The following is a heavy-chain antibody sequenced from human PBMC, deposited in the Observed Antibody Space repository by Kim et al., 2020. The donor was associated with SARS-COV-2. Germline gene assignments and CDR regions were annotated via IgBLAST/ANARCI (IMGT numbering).Heavy chain of an antibody. CDR3: ARQPTLPIVATITYYYYYGMDV. V-gene: IGHV1-69*13. CDR2: IIPIFGTA. D-gene: IGHD5-12*01. J-gene: IGHJ6*02. CDR1: GGTFSSYA. Sequence: SVKVSCKASGGTFSSYAISWVRQAPGQGLEWMGGIIPIFGTANYAQKFQGRVTITADESTSTAYMELSSLRSEDTAVYYCARQPTLPIVATITYYYYYGMDVWGQGTTVTVSS.